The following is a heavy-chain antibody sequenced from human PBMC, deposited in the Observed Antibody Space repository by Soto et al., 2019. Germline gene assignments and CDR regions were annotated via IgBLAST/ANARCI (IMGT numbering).Heavy chain of an antibody. J-gene: IGHJ4*02. CDR3: ASTDRGYSYGFDGY. V-gene: IGHV3-48*01. Sequence: EVQLVESGGGLVQPGGSLRLSCAASGFTFSSYSMNWVRQAPGKGLEWVSYISSSSSTIYYAASVKGRFTISRDNAKNSLYLQMNSLRAEDTAVYYCASTDRGYSYGFDGYWVQGTLVTVSS. CDR2: ISSSSSTI. CDR1: GFTFSSYS. D-gene: IGHD5-18*01.